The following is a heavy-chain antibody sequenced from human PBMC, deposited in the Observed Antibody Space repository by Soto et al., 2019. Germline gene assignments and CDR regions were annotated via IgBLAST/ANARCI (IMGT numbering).Heavy chain of an antibody. CDR2: ISGSGGSA. Sequence: VGSLRLSCAASGFTFSSYAMSWFRQAPVNGLEWVSVISGSGGSAYYADSVKGRFTISRDNSKNTLYLQMNSLRAADTAVYYCAKVLLTYYYDSGTFDPWGQGTLVTVSS. CDR3: AKVLLTYYYDSGTFDP. D-gene: IGHD3-22*01. CDR1: GFTFSSYA. V-gene: IGHV3-23*01. J-gene: IGHJ5*02.